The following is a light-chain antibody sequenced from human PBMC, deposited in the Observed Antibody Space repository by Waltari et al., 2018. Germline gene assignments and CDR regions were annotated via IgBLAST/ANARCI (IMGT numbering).Light chain of an antibody. Sequence: EIVLTQSPGTLSLSPGERATLSCRASQSVGKSLAWYQQKSGQAPRLPIYDASTRATGIPDRFSASGFGTDFSLTISRLEPEDFAVYYCQKYVRLPVTFGQGTKVEIK. CDR1: QSVGKS. CDR3: QKYVRLPVT. V-gene: IGKV3-20*01. J-gene: IGKJ1*01. CDR2: DAS.